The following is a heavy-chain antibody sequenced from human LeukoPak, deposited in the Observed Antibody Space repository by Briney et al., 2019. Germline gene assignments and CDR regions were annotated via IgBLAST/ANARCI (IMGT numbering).Heavy chain of an antibody. Sequence: ASVKVSCKASGYTFTSYGISWVRQAPGQGLEWMGWISAYNGNTNYAQKLQGRVTVTTDTSTSTAYMELRSLRSDDTAVYYCARDYESGYYDSSGYYDDYWGQGTLVTVSS. CDR3: ARDYESGYYDSSGYYDDY. D-gene: IGHD3-22*01. J-gene: IGHJ4*02. CDR2: ISAYNGNT. CDR1: GYTFTSYG. V-gene: IGHV1-18*01.